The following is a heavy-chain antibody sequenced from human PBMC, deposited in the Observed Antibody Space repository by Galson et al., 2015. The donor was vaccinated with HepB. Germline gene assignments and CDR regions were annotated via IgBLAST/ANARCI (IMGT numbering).Heavy chain of an antibody. J-gene: IGHJ5*02. V-gene: IGHV2-70*11. CDR3: ARLSSSPGHFDP. Sequence: PALVKPTQTLTLTCTFSGFSLSTSGMCVSWIRQPPGKALEWLARIDWDDDKYYSTSLKTRLTISKDTSKNQVVLTMTSMDPVDTATYYCARLSSSPGHFDPWGQGTLVTVSS. CDR2: IDWDDDK. CDR1: GFSLSTSGMC. D-gene: IGHD6-6*01.